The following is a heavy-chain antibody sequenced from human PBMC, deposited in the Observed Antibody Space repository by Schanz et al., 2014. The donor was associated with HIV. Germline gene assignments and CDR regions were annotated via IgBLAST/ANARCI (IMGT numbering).Heavy chain of an antibody. CDR2: IYYSGNT. Sequence: QVQLQESGPGLVKPSQTLSLTCTVSGGSISSGGHYWSWIRQHPGKGLEWIGYIYYSGNTYYNPSLKSRVTISVDTSKNQFSLKLSSVTAADTAVYYCARARYCSGGSCLNGWFDPWGQGTLVTVSS. J-gene: IGHJ5*02. V-gene: IGHV4-30-4*08. CDR1: GGSISSGGHY. CDR3: ARARYCSGGSCLNGWFDP. D-gene: IGHD2-15*01.